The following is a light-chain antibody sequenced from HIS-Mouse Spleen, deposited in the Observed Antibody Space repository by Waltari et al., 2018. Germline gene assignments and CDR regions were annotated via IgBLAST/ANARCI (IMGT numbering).Light chain of an antibody. CDR1: ALPTKY. Sequence: SYELTQPPSVSVSPGQTARITCSGDALPTKYAYWYQQKSGQAPVLVIYEDSKRPSGMPERFSGSSSGTMATLTISGAQVEDEADYYCYSTDSSGNHRVFGGGTKLTVL. CDR3: YSTDSSGNHRV. V-gene: IGLV3-10*01. CDR2: EDS. J-gene: IGLJ2*01.